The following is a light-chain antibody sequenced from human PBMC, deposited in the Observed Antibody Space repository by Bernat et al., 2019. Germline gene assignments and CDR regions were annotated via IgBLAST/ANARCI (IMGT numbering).Light chain of an antibody. V-gene: IGKV1-16*02. CDR3: QQYKSQPRT. J-gene: IGKJ1*01. CDR2: ATS. CDR1: HDPSNY. Sequence: DIQMPPSPPPLPASLGHSLTPPRRPRHDPSNYLARSQQKPGTAPKSLIYATSTWHSGVPSKFSGSRSGTDFTLTISSLQPEDFATYYCQQYKSQPRTFGEGAKVEF.